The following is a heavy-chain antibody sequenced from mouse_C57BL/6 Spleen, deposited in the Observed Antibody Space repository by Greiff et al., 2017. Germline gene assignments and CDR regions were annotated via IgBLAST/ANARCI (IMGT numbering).Heavy chain of an antibody. D-gene: IGHD4-1*01. V-gene: IGHV1-42*01. CDR3: SRRGDWVEFGY. CDR2: INPSTGGT. J-gene: IGHJ3*01. Sequence: EVQLQQSGPELVKPGASVKISCKASGYSFTGYYMNWVKQTPEKSLEWIGEINPSTGGTTYNQKFKAKATLTVDKSSSTTYMQLKSRTSADSAVYYYSRRGDWVEFGYWGQGTLVTVSA. CDR1: GYSFTGYY.